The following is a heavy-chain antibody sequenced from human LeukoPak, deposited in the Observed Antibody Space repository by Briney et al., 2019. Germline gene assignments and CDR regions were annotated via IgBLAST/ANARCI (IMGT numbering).Heavy chain of an antibody. CDR1: GFTFSSYW. CDR3: ARIRGDGSTFEY. D-gene: IGHD5-24*01. Sequence: GGSLRLSCAASGFTFSSYWMSWVRQAPGQGLEWVANIQQGGSAKYYVDSVKGRFTISRDDAKNSLYLQMDSLRAEDTAVYFCARIRGDGSTFEYWGRGTLVTVSS. J-gene: IGHJ4*02. V-gene: IGHV3-7*01. CDR2: IQQGGSAK.